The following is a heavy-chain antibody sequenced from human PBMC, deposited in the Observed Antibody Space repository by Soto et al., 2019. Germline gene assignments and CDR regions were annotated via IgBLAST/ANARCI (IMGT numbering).Heavy chain of an antibody. D-gene: IGHD3-16*02. CDR3: ARNRMITFGGVIANLYYYYGMDV. J-gene: IGHJ6*02. Sequence: SETLSLTCAVYGGSFSGYYWSWIRQPPGKGLEWIGEINHSGSTNYNPSLKSRVTISVDTSKNQFSLKLSSVTAADTAVYYCARNRMITFGGVIANLYYYYGMDVWGQGTTVTVSS. CDR2: INHSGST. V-gene: IGHV4-34*01. CDR1: GGSFSGYY.